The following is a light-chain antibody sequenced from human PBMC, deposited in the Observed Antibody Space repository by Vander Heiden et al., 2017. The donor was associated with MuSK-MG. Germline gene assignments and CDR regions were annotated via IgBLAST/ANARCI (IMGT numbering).Light chain of an antibody. CDR2: DAA. Sequence: IAMTQSPATLSVSPGERATLSCQASQCVISNLSGYHQKPGQAPRILIYDAATRATGIPARFSSSGSGTEFTLTISSLQSEDVAVYYCQQYNNWPPYTFGQGTKLEIK. CDR1: QCVISN. V-gene: IGKV3-15*01. J-gene: IGKJ2*01. CDR3: QQYNNWPPYT.